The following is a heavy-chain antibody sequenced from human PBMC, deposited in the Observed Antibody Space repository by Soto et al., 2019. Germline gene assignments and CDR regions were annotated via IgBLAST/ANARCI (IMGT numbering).Heavy chain of an antibody. CDR1: GGSISSSSYY. D-gene: IGHD2-21*02. V-gene: IGHV4-39*01. J-gene: IGHJ5*02. CDR3: ARHPSDFWFDP. Sequence: SETLSLTCTVSGGSISSSSYYWGWIRQPPGKGLEWIGYIYHSGSTYYNPSLKSRVTISVDRSKNQFSLKLSSVTAADTAVYYCARHPSDFWFDPWGQGTLVTVSS. CDR2: IYHSGST.